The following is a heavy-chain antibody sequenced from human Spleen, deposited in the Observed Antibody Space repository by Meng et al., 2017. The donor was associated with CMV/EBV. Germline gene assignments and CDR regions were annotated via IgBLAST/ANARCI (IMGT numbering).Heavy chain of an antibody. J-gene: IGHJ6*02. D-gene: IGHD3-3*01. CDR2: IYHSGST. CDR3: ARVLGYDFWSGYYNYGMDV. V-gene: IGHV4-38-2*02. CDR1: GYSISSGYY. Sequence: SETLSLTCTVSGYSISSGYYWGWIRQPPGKGLEWIGSIYHSGSTYYNPSLKSRVTISVDTSKNQFSLKLSSVTAADTAVYYCARVLGYDFWSGYYNYGMDVWGQGTTVTVSS.